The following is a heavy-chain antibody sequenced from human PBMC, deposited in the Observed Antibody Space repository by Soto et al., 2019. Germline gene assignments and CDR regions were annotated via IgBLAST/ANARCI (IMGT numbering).Heavy chain of an antibody. CDR1: GFTFRNYG. V-gene: IGHV3-33*01. D-gene: IGHD2-15*01. CDR3: VRDDCSGGSCYGGY. Sequence: QVQLVESGGGVVQPGGSLRLSCEASGFTFRNYGFHWVRQAPGKGLEWVAVIYYDGSGSDYEDSVKGRFTLSRDISTNTLFLQMNSLRAEDTAVYYCVRDDCSGGSCYGGYWGRGTRVTVSS. J-gene: IGHJ4*02. CDR2: IYYDGSGS.